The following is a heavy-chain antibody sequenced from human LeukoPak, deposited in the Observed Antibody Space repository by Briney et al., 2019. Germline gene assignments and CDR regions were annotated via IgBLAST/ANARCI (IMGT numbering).Heavy chain of an antibody. V-gene: IGHV3-74*01. J-gene: IGHJ4*02. CDR1: EFPFSSHW. CDR2: LSGDGSTT. Sequence: GGSLRLSCAASEFPFSSHWMYWVRQAPGKGLVWVARLSGDGSTTRHADSVKGRFTISRDNAKSTLYLQMDSLRAEDTALYYCARGIASSRSVAIDLWGRGTLVVVSS. CDR3: ARGIASSRSVAIDL. D-gene: IGHD6-13*01.